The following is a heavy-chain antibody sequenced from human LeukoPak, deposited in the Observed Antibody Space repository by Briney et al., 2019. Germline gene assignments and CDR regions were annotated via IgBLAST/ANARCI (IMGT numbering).Heavy chain of an antibody. CDR3: AKGEVDTAMAYYFDY. D-gene: IGHD5-18*01. J-gene: IGHJ4*02. CDR1: GFTFDDYA. V-gene: IGHV3-9*01. CDR2: ISWNSGSI. Sequence: PGRSLRLSCAASGFTFDDYAMHWVRQAPGKGLEWVSGISWNSGSIGYADSVKGRFTISRDNAKNSLYLQMNSLRAEDTALYYCAKGEVDTAMAYYFDYWGQGTLVTVSS.